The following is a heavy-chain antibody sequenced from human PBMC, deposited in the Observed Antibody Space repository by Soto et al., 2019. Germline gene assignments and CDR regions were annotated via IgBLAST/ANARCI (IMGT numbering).Heavy chain of an antibody. CDR1: GFAFSSYE. Sequence: EVQLVESGGGLVQPGGSLRLSCAASGFAFSSYEMNWVRQAPGKGLEWVSYISTSGSTIYYADSVKGRFTISRDNAKNSLYLQVNSLRAADKAVYYCARETVGAPNYWGQGTLVTVSS. CDR2: ISTSGSTI. V-gene: IGHV3-48*03. CDR3: ARETVGAPNY. J-gene: IGHJ4*02. D-gene: IGHD1-26*01.